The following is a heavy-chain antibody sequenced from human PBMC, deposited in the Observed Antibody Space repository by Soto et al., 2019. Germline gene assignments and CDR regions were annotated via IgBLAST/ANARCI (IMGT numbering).Heavy chain of an antibody. Sequence: PSETLSLTCTFSGGSISSYYWSLIRQPPGKGLEWIGYIYYSGSTNYNPSLKSRVTISVDTSKNQFSLKLSSVTAADTAVYYCARELGRDYDFWSGYYYGMDVWGQGTTVTVSS. J-gene: IGHJ6*02. V-gene: IGHV4-59*01. CDR3: ARELGRDYDFWSGYYYGMDV. CDR1: GGSISSYY. CDR2: IYYSGST. D-gene: IGHD3-3*01.